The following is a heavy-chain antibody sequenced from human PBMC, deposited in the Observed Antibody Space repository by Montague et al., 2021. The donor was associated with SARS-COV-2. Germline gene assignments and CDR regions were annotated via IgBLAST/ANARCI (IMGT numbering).Heavy chain of an antibody. V-gene: IGHV4-4*02. J-gene: IGHJ4*02. CDR3: TRARSKAIDY. CDR2: IFHDGTS. CDR1: GESMTRSW. D-gene: IGHD2/OR15-2a*01. Sequence: SETLPLTCAVSGESMTRSWWTWVRQPPGQRLQWIGEIFHDGTSGSXYXXALKSRVTISIDTSKNQFFLRLSSVTAADTALYFCTRARSKAIDYWGQGALVTVSS.